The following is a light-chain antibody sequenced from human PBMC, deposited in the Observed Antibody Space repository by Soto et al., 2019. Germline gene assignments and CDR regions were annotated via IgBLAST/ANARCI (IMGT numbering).Light chain of an antibody. J-gene: IGKJ5*01. Sequence: DIQMTQSRSAMSASVGDRVTITCRASQGIGNYLAWFQQKPGKVPQRLIYAASSLQSGVPSRFSGSGSGTEFTLTISSLQPEDLAVYYCLQHHSYPFTFGQGTRLEIK. CDR2: AAS. CDR1: QGIGNY. CDR3: LQHHSYPFT. V-gene: IGKV1-17*03.